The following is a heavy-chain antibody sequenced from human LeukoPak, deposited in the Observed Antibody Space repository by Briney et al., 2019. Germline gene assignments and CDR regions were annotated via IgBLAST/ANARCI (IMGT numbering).Heavy chain of an antibody. CDR3: ARGLFAIVY. D-gene: IGHD2-21*01. J-gene: IGHJ4*02. V-gene: IGHV4-34*01. CDR2: INHSGST. Sequence: ASETLSLTCAVYGGSFSGYYWSWIRQPPGKGLEWIGEINHSGSTNYNPSLKSRVTISVDTSKNQFSLKLSSVTAADTAVYYCARGLFAIVYWGQGTLVTVSS. CDR1: GGSFSGYY.